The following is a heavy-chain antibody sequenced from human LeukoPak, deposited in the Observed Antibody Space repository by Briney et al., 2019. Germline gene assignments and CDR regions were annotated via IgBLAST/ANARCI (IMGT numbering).Heavy chain of an antibody. Sequence: GGSLRLSCAASGFTFSSHGMQWVRQAPGKGLEWVSAIGTVGDIYYSASVKGRFTISRDNAKNSLYLQMNSLRAEDTAVYYCARDNGAWNYYYYYMDVWGKGTTVTVSS. CDR2: IGTVGDI. CDR1: GFTFSSHG. J-gene: IGHJ6*03. V-gene: IGHV3-13*01. D-gene: IGHD1-1*01. CDR3: ARDNGAWNYYYYYMDV.